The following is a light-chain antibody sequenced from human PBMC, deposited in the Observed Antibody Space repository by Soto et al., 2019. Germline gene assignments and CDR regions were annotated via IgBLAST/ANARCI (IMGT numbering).Light chain of an antibody. V-gene: IGKV1-27*01. Sequence: DIQMTQYRSSLSASVGDRVTITCRASQDISVYLAWYQQKPGKVPKLLIYSASTLQSGVPSRFSGSGSGTDFTLTISSLQPEDVATYYCQKFNTAPLTFGQGTRLEIK. J-gene: IGKJ5*01. CDR1: QDISVY. CDR3: QKFNTAPLT. CDR2: SAS.